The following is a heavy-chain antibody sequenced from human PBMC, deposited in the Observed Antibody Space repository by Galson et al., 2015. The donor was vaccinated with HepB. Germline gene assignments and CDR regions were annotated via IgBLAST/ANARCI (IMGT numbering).Heavy chain of an antibody. CDR1: GFTFSSYA. D-gene: IGHD3-22*01. CDR3: ARDYKGYDSSGYPSDAFDI. Sequence: SLRLSCAASGFTFSSYAMHWVRQAPGKGLEYVSAISSNGGSTYYANSVKGRFTISRDNSKNTLYLQMGSLRAEDMAVYYCARDYKGYDSSGYPSDAFDIWGQGTMVTVSS. V-gene: IGHV3-64*01. J-gene: IGHJ3*02. CDR2: ISSNGGST.